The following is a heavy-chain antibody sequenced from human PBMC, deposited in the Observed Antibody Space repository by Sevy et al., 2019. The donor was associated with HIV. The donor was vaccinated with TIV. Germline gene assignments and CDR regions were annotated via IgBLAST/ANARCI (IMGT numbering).Heavy chain of an antibody. CDR1: GGSITSLY. CDR3: AGENAWGRGYS. Sequence: ETLSLTCTVSGGSITSLYWNWIRQPPGKGLEWIANIYYNGHINYNPSLKSRVTLSLDTSKNQFSQRLSSVTAADTAMYYCAGENAWGRGYSWGQGTLVTVSS. V-gene: IGHV4-59*08. J-gene: IGHJ4*02. CDR2: IYYNGHI. D-gene: IGHD1-26*01.